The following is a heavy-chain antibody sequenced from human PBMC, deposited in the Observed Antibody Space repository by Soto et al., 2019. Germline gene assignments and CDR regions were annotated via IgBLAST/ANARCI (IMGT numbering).Heavy chain of an antibody. CDR3: AKDLSRSCTNGVCYGDY. CDR1: GFTFSSYA. Sequence: GGSLRLSCAASGFTFSSYAMSWVRQAPGKGLEWVSAISGSGGSTYYADSVKGRFTISRDNSKNTLYLQMNSLRAEDTAVYYCAKDLSRSCTNGVCYGDYWGQGTLVTISS. D-gene: IGHD2-8*01. J-gene: IGHJ4*02. CDR2: ISGSGGST. V-gene: IGHV3-23*01.